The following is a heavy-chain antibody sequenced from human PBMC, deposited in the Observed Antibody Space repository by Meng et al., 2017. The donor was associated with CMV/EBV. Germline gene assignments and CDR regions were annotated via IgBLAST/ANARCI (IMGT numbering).Heavy chain of an antibody. Sequence: GGSLRLSCAASGFTFSSYAMHWVRQAPGKGLEWVAVISYDGSNKYYADSVKGRFTISRDNAKNTLYLQMNSLRAEDTAVYYCARYGEGGWFDPWGQGTLVTVSS. CDR1: GFTFSSYA. CDR2: ISYDGSNK. D-gene: IGHD3-10*01. V-gene: IGHV3-30*04. J-gene: IGHJ5*02. CDR3: ARYGEGGWFDP.